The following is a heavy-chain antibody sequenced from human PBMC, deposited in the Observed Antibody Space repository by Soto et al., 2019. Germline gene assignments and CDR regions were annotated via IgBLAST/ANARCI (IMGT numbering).Heavy chain of an antibody. Sequence: ASVKVSCKASGYTFTGYYMHWVRQASGQGLEWMGWINPNSGGTNYAQKFQGRVTMTRDTSISTAYMELSRLRSDDTAVYYCARDKDIVATIGRVYYGMDVWGQGTTVTVSS. J-gene: IGHJ6*02. CDR1: GYTFTGYY. CDR3: ARDKDIVATIGRVYYGMDV. D-gene: IGHD5-12*01. V-gene: IGHV1-2*02. CDR2: INPNSGGT.